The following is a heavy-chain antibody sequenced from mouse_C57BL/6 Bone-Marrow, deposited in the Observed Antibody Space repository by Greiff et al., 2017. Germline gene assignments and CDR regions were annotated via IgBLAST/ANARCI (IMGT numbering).Heavy chain of an antibody. V-gene: IGHV14-4*01. CDR3: TFITTVPGDY. CDR2: IDPENGDT. Sequence: EVQLQQSGAELVRPGASVKLSCTASGFNFKDDYMHWVKQRPEQGLEWIGWIDPENGDTEYASKFQGKATITADTSSNTAYLQLSSLTSEDTAVYYCTFITTVPGDYWGQGTTLTVSS. J-gene: IGHJ2*01. D-gene: IGHD1-1*01. CDR1: GFNFKDDY.